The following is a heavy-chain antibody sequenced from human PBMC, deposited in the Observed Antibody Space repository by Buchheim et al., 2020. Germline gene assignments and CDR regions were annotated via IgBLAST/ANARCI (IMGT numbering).Heavy chain of an antibody. D-gene: IGHD3-16*01. CDR2: IYYTGNT. Sequence: QVQLQESGPGLVKPSETLSLTCTVSGGSISSYYWSWIRQPPGKGLEWIGYIYYTGNTNYSPSLKSRVTISVDTSKNHFSLNLRSVTAADTAVYYCARDPNYGEGAFDIWGQGT. CDR3: ARDPNYGEGAFDI. V-gene: IGHV4-59*12. CDR1: GGSISSYY. J-gene: IGHJ3*02.